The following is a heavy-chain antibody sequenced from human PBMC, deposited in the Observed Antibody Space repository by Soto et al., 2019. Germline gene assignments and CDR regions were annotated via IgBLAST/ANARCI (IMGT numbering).Heavy chain of an antibody. CDR1: GFTFSSYG. V-gene: IGHV3-30*18. D-gene: IGHD6-19*01. CDR3: AKDVAGPLWFDP. J-gene: IGHJ5*02. CDR2: ISYDGSNK. Sequence: QVQLVESGGGVVQPGRSLRLSCAASGFTFSSYGMHWVRQAPGKGLEWVAVISYDGSNKYYADSVKGRFTISRDSSKNTLYLQMNSLRAEDTAVYYCAKDVAGPLWFDPWGQGTLVTVSS.